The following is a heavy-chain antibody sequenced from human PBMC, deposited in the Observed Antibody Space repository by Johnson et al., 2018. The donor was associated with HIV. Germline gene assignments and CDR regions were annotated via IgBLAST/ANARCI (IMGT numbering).Heavy chain of an antibody. D-gene: IGHD6-6*01. CDR2: ISYDGSNK. J-gene: IGHJ3*02. CDR3: AKVRVIIAAPRGGAFDI. CDR1: GFTFSGFA. Sequence: VQLVESGGGVVQPGRSLRLSCAASGFTFSGFAMHWVRQAPGKGLEWMAIISYDGSNKYYADSVKGRFIISRDNAKNSLYLQMNSLRAEDTAVYYCAKVRVIIAAPRGGAFDIWGQGTMVTVSS. V-gene: IGHV3-30*04.